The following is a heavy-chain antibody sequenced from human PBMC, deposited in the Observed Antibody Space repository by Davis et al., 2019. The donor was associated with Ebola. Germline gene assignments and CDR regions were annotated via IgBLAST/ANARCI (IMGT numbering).Heavy chain of an antibody. D-gene: IGHD6-19*01. V-gene: IGHV3-74*01. CDR3: AEGASAVAGIRAFDI. CDR2: INSDGSST. Sequence: PGGSLRLSCAASGFTLRSYWMHWVRQAPGKGLVWVSRINSDGSSTSYADSVKGRFTISRDNAKNTLYLQMNSLRAEDTAVYYCAEGASAVAGIRAFDIWGQGTMVTVSS. J-gene: IGHJ3*02. CDR1: GFTLRSYW.